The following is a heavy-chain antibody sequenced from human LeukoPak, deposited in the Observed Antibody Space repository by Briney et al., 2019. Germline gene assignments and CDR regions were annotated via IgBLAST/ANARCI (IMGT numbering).Heavy chain of an antibody. CDR2: INAGNGNT. V-gene: IGHV1-3*01. CDR3: ARGPLYQYMRFDP. CDR1: GYTFTSYA. J-gene: IGHJ5*02. Sequence: ASVKVSCKASGYTFTSYAMHWVRQAPGQRLEWMGWINAGNGNTKYSQKFQGRVTITRDTSASTAYMELSSLRSEDTAVYYCARGPLYQYMRFDPWGQGTLVTVSS. D-gene: IGHD2-2*01.